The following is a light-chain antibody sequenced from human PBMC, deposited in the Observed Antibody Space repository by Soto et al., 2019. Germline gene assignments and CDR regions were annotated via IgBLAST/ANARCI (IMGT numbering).Light chain of an antibody. CDR1: SSNIGAGYY. CDR2: TNT. V-gene: IGLV1-40*01. CDR3: QSYDGSLSGLV. Sequence: QSVLTQPPSVSGAPGQRVTISCTGSSSNIGAGYYVHWYQQLPGIAPKLLIYTNTNRPSGVPDRFSGSKSGTSASLAITGLQAEDEADYYCQSYDGSLSGLVFGGGTKVTVL. J-gene: IGLJ2*01.